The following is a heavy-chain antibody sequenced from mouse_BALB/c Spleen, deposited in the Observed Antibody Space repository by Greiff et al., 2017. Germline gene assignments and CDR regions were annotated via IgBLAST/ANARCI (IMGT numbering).Heavy chain of an antibody. J-gene: IGHJ4*01. CDR3: ARSEVRHYAMDY. V-gene: IGHV5-17*02. CDR2: ISSGSSTI. Sequence: EVKLVESGGGLVKPGGSLKLSCAASGFTFSSFGMHWVRQAPEKGLEWVAYISSGSSTIYYADTVKGRFTISRDNPKNTLFLQMTSLRSEDTAMYYCARSEVRHYAMDYWGQGTSVTVSS. CDR1: GFTFSSFG. D-gene: IGHD2-14*01.